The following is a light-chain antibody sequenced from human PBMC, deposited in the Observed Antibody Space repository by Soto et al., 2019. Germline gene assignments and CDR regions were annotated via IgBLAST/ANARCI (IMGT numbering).Light chain of an antibody. V-gene: IGKV3-11*01. Sequence: IVLTLGATTLSLSRGERATLSCRASQSVSSYLAWYQQKPGQAPRLLIYDASNRATGIPARFSGSGSGTDFTLTISSLEPEDFAVYYCQQRSNWPWTFGQGTKVDIK. J-gene: IGKJ1*01. CDR1: QSVSSY. CDR2: DAS. CDR3: QQRSNWPWT.